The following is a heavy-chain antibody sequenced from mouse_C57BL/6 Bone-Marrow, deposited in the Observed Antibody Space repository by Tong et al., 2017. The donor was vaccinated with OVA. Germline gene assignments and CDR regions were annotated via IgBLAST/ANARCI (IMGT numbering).Heavy chain of an antibody. CDR3: TTNGNYRR. J-gene: IGHJ2*01. D-gene: IGHD2-1*01. V-gene: IGHV14-4*01. Sequence: EVQLQESGAELVRPGASVKLSCTASGFNIKDDYMHWVKQRPEQGLEWIGWIDPENGDTEYASKFQGKATITADTSSNTAYLQLSSMTSEDTAVYYCTTNGNYRRRGQGTTLTVSS. CDR2: IDPENGDT. CDR1: GFNIKDDY.